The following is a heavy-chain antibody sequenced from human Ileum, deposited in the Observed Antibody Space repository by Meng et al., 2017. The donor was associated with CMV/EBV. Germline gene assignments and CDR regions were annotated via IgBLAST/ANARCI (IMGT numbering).Heavy chain of an antibody. CDR2: IYPGDSDT. D-gene: IGHD2-2*01. CDR3: ARKDCSSSSCYVVWAGWFDP. V-gene: IGHV5-51*01. J-gene: IGHJ5*02. CDR1: LSNYE. Sequence: LSNYEIAWVRQMAGKGLEWMGSIYPGDSDTRYSPSFGGQVTISVDKSISAAYLQWTSLKASDTAIYYCARKDCSSSSCYVVWAGWFDPWGQGTLVTVSS.